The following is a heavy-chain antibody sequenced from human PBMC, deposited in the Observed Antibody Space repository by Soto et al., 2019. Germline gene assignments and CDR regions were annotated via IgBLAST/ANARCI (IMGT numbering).Heavy chain of an antibody. CDR2: VSHDGRNT. Sequence: VQLVESGGGVVQPGRSLRLSCAASGFTFSDYAMHWVRQAPGKGLEWVAVVSHDGRNTHYADTVKGRFTISRDSSKNTVSLEMTSLRAEDTAVYYSAKGGRQRLFTSYFNYWGQGALVTVSS. V-gene: IGHV3-30*18. D-gene: IGHD6-25*01. CDR3: AKGGRQRLFTSYFNY. CDR1: GFTFSDYA. J-gene: IGHJ4*02.